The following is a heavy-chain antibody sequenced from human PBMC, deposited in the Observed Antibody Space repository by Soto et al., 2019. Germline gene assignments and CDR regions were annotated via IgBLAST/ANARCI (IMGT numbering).Heavy chain of an antibody. CDR1: GFTFSSYG. CDR3: AKDNGSGCDWLRVGDASDI. Sequence: QVQLVESGGGVVQPGRSLRLSCAASGFTFSSYGMHWVRQAPGKGLEWVEVISYDGSNKYYADSLKGRLTISRDNSKNDLYLQMNSLEGEDTAVYYCAKDNGSGCDWLRVGDASDIWGQGTMVTVSS. CDR2: ISYDGSNK. J-gene: IGHJ3*02. D-gene: IGHD5-12*01. V-gene: IGHV3-30*18.